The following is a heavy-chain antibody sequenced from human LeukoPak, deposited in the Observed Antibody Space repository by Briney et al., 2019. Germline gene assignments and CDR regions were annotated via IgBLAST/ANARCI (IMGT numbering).Heavy chain of an antibody. CDR2: ISSSSRTI. CDR1: GFTFSRYS. D-gene: IGHD6-13*01. Sequence: GGSLRLSCAASGFTFSRYSMNWVRQAPGKGLEWVSYISSSSRTIHYADSVKGRFTISRDNAKNSLYLQMNSLRAEDTAVYYCAKDPSSSEYYYYYYMDVWGKGTTVTVSS. CDR3: AKDPSSSEYYYYYYMDV. V-gene: IGHV3-48*01. J-gene: IGHJ6*03.